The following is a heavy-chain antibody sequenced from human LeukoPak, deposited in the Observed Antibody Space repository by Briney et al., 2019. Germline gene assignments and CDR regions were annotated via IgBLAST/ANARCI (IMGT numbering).Heavy chain of an antibody. Sequence: GGSLRLSCAASGFTFSSYSMNWVRQAPGKGLEWVSSISSSSSYIYYADSVKGRFTISRDNAKNSLYLQMNSLRAEDMALYYCARDRVGATTNFDYWGQGTLVTVSS. V-gene: IGHV3-21*04. D-gene: IGHD1-26*01. CDR1: GFTFSSYS. CDR3: ARDRVGATTNFDY. J-gene: IGHJ4*02. CDR2: ISSSSSYI.